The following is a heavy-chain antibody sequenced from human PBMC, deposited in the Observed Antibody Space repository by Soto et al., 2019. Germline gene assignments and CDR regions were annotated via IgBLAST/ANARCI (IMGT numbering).Heavy chain of an antibody. Sequence: QVQLVESGGGVVQRGGSLRLSCAASGFTFSSYGMHWVRQAPGKGLEWVAVIWYDGSNKYYADSVKGRYTISRDDSKNTVYLHMNSLGAEDTAVYYCTIDPLIAVPAYDAFDIWGQGTSVTVSS. CDR3: TIDPLIAVPAYDAFDI. J-gene: IGHJ3*02. CDR1: GFTFSSYG. CDR2: IWYDGSNK. V-gene: IGHV3-33*01. D-gene: IGHD6-19*01.